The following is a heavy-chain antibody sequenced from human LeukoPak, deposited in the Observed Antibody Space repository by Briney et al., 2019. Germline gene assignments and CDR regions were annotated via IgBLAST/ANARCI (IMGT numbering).Heavy chain of an antibody. Sequence: GASVKVSCKASGYTFTSYYMHWVRQAPGQGLEWMGWINPNSGGTNYAQRFQGRVTMTRDTSISTAYMELSRLRSDDTAVYYCARDCITIFGVVITLYCHSGMDVWGQGTTVTVSS. CDR1: GYTFTSYY. V-gene: IGHV1-2*02. CDR3: ARDCITIFGVVITLYCHSGMDV. J-gene: IGHJ6*02. CDR2: INPNSGGT. D-gene: IGHD3-3*01.